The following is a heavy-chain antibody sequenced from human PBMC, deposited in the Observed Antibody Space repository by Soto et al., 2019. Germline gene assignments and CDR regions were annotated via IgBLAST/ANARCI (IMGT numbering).Heavy chain of an antibody. CDR1: GSTICTYA. D-gene: IGHD3-9*01. Sequence: XETLALICAVSGSTICTYALTVIWQPPVKELEWVGYLDHQGSSNYSPSLRSRVSMSIDTSKNQLCLKVHSVTAADTAVFYCARVPVTGYFEVLDSWGKGTLVTVSS. V-gene: IGHV4-59*01. CDR2: LDHQGSS. J-gene: IGHJ4*02. CDR3: ARVPVTGYFEVLDS.